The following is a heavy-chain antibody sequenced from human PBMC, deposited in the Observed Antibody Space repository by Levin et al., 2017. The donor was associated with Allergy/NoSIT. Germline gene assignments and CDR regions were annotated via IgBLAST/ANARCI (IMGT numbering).Heavy chain of an antibody. J-gene: IGHJ4*02. Sequence: LSLTCAASGFTFSSYAMSWVRQAPGKGLEWVSAISGSGGSTYYLFFFLFRFTLSRDNSKNTLYLQMNSLRAEDTAVYYCAKWAVSSSGWDGRFSYWGQGTLVTVSS. D-gene: IGHD6-19*01. CDR2: ISGSGGST. CDR3: AKWAVSSSGWDGRFSY. CDR1: GFTFSSYA. V-gene: IGHV3-23*01.